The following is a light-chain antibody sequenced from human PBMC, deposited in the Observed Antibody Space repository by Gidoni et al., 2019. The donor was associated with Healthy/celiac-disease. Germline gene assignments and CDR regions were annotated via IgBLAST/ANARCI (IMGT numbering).Light chain of an antibody. J-gene: IGKJ4*01. CDR2: DAS. Sequence: DIQMCQSPSSLPASVGDRVTITCQASQDNSNYLNWYQQKPGKAPKLLIYDASNLETGVPSRFSGSVSGTDVTFAISGLQPEDIATYYCQRYGNLPPLTFGEGTKVEIK. CDR1: QDNSNY. CDR3: QRYGNLPPLT. V-gene: IGKV1-33*01.